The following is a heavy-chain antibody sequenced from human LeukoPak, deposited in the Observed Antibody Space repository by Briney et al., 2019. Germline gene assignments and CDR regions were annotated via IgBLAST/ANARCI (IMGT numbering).Heavy chain of an antibody. CDR1: GFTSSNFG. CDR2: IKQDGSEK. J-gene: IGHJ5*02. CDR3: ARVMYYYGSGSYHWFDP. D-gene: IGHD3-10*01. Sequence: GGTLRLSCAASGFTSSNFGMSWVRQAPGKGLEWVANIKQDGSEKYYVDSVKGRSTISRDNAKNSLYLQMNSLRAEDTAVYYCARVMYYYGSGSYHWFDPWGQGTLVTVSS. V-gene: IGHV3-7*01.